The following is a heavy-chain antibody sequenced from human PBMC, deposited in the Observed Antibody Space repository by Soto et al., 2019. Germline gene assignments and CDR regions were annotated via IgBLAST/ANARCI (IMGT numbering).Heavy chain of an antibody. CDR3: TTGLGTTMSFWFDP. Sequence: ESGGDLVNPGGSLRLSCATSGFSFTNAWMTWVRQAPGKGLEWVGRIKSKADGGTTDYAAPVKGRFTISRDDSKNTLYLEMSSLKTEDTGVYYCTTGLGTTMSFWFDPWGLGTLVTVSS. V-gene: IGHV3-15*01. CDR1: GFSFTNAW. CDR2: IKSKADGGTT. D-gene: IGHD1-26*01. J-gene: IGHJ5*02.